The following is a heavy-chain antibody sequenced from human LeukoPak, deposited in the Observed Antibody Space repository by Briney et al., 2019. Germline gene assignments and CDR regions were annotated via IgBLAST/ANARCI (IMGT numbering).Heavy chain of an antibody. Sequence: GGSLRLSCAASGFTFSSYAMHWVRQAPGKGLEWVAVISYDGSNKYYADSVKGRFTISRDNSKNTLYLQMNSLRAEDTAVYYCARARPYYYDSSGYYYVPFFDYWGQGTLVTVSS. CDR1: GFTFSSYA. CDR2: ISYDGSNK. CDR3: ARARPYYYDSSGYYYVPFFDY. J-gene: IGHJ4*02. D-gene: IGHD3-22*01. V-gene: IGHV3-30-3*01.